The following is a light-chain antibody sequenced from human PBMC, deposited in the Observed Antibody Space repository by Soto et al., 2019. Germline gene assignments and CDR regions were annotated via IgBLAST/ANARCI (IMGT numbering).Light chain of an antibody. CDR1: SSDVGGYNY. V-gene: IGLV2-14*01. Sequence: QSVLTQPASVSGSPGQSITISCTGTSSDVGGYNYVSWYQQHPGKAPKLMIYDVSNRPSGVSNHFSGSKSGNTASLTISGLQAEDEADYYCSSYTSSSLYVFGTGTKVTVL. J-gene: IGLJ1*01. CDR3: SSYTSSSLYV. CDR2: DVS.